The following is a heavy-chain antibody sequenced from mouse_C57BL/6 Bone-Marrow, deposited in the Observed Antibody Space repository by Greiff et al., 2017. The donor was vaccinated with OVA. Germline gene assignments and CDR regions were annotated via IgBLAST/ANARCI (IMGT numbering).Heavy chain of an antibody. J-gene: IGHJ3*01. Sequence: EVQLVESGGDLVKPGGSLKLSCAASGFTFSSYGMSWVRQTPDKRLEWVATISSGGSYTYYPDSVKGRFTISRDNAKNTLYLQMSSLKSEDTAMYYCARGQLRAYWGQGTLVTVSA. CDR1: GFTFSSYG. D-gene: IGHD3-2*02. V-gene: IGHV5-6*01. CDR2: ISSGGSYT. CDR3: ARGQLRAY.